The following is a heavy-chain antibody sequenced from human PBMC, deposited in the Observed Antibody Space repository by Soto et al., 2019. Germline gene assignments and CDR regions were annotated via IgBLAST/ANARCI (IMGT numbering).Heavy chain of an antibody. V-gene: IGHV3-23*01. CDR1: GFTFSSYA. J-gene: IGHJ4*02. D-gene: IGHD6-13*01. Sequence: GGSLRLSCAASGFTFSSYAMSWVRQAPGKGLEWVSAISGSGGSTYYADSVKGRFTISRDNSKNTLYLQMNSLRAEDTAVYYCAKGRSSWYGGYPLRYWGQGTLVTVSS. CDR3: AKGRSSWYGGYPLRY. CDR2: ISGSGGST.